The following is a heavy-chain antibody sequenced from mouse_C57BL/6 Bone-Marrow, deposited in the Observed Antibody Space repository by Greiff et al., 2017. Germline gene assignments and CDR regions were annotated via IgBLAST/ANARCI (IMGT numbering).Heavy chain of an antibody. V-gene: IGHV1-36*01. CDR1: GFTFTDYY. CDR2: VYPYNGGT. D-gene: IGHD1-1*01. Sequence: EVKLQESGPVLVKPGPSVQISCKASGFTFTDYYMHWVKQSHGKSLEWIGLVYPYNGGTSYNQKFKGKATLTVDTSSSTAYMELNSLTSEDSAVYYCARELRLYYYAMDDWGQGTSVTVSS. CDR3: ARELRLYYYAMDD. J-gene: IGHJ4*01.